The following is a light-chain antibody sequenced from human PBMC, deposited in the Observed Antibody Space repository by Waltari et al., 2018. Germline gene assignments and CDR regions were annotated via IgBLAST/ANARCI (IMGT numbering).Light chain of an antibody. CDR3: QHYVRLPAT. Sequence: SCRASQSVSRTLAWYQQKPSQAPRLLIYGASIRATGIPDRFSGSGSGTDFSLTISRLEPEDFAVYYCQHYVRLPATFGQGTKVEIK. J-gene: IGKJ1*01. CDR1: QSVSRT. V-gene: IGKV3-20*01. CDR2: GAS.